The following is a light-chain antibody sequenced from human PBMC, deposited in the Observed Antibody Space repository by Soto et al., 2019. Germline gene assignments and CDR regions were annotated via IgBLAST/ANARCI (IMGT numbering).Light chain of an antibody. J-gene: IGKJ3*01. Sequence: DIQMTQSPASLSASVGDRVTITCRASQDISNYLNWYQQKPGEPPKLLINDASSLEAGVPSRFSGSGSGTDFAFIISSLQPEDIATYYCQQYDSLPLSFGPGTKVEVK. CDR1: QDISNY. CDR2: DAS. V-gene: IGKV1-33*01. CDR3: QQYDSLPLS.